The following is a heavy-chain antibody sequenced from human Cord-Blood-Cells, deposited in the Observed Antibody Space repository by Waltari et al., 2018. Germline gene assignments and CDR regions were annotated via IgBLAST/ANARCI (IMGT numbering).Heavy chain of an antibody. D-gene: IGHD2-2*01. CDR3: ARGNNYQLGYYYYYYMDV. J-gene: IGHJ6*03. V-gene: IGHV4-34*01. CDR2: SNHSGST. CDR1: GGSFSGYY. Sequence: QVQLQQWGAGLLKPSETLSLTCAVYGGSFSGYYWSWIRQPPGKGLGWIGESNHSGSTNYNPSLKSRVTISVDTSKNQFSLKLSSVTAADTAVYYCARGNNYQLGYYYYYYMDVWGKGTTVTVSS.